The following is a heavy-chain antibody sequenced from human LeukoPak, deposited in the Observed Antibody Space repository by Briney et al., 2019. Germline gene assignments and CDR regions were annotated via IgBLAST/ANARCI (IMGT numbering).Heavy chain of an antibody. V-gene: IGHV3-30*04. Sequence: GGSLRLSCAASGFTFSSYAMHWVRQAPGKGVEWVAVISYDGSNKYFADSVKGRFTISRDNSKNTLYLQMNSLRAEDTAVYYCARDPLPAAGYFDYWGQGTLVTVSS. D-gene: IGHD6-13*01. CDR2: ISYDGSNK. J-gene: IGHJ4*02. CDR3: ARDPLPAAGYFDY. CDR1: GFTFSSYA.